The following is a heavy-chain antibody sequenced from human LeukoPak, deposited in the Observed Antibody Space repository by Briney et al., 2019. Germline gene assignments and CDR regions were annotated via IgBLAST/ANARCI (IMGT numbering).Heavy chain of an antibody. J-gene: IGHJ6*02. CDR1: GYTFTSYY. CDR2: INPSGGST. D-gene: IGHD1-7*01. V-gene: IGHV1-46*01. Sequence: ASVTVSCKASGYTFTSYYMHWVRQAPGQGLEWMGIINPSGGSTSYAQKFQGRVTMTRDTSTSTVYMELSSLRSEDTAVYYCASWNYSNYYYYYGMDVWGQGTTVTVSS. CDR3: ASWNYSNYYYYYGMDV.